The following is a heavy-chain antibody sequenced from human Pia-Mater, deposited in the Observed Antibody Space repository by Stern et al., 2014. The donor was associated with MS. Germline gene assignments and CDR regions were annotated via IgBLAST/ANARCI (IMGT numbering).Heavy chain of an antibody. Sequence: VQLVESGGGVVQPGRSLRLSCGASGFTFSSFAMHWVRQAPGKGLEWVAVISYDGSKEDYVDSVKGRFTILRDNSKDSLYPQMNRLRHEDTGVFFRAKFLLSGVDLLYGLEVWGQGTTVIVSS. V-gene: IGHV3-30*18. CDR3: AKFLLSGVDLLYGLEV. CDR2: ISYDGSKE. CDR1: GFTFSSFA. J-gene: IGHJ6*02. D-gene: IGHD3-3*01.